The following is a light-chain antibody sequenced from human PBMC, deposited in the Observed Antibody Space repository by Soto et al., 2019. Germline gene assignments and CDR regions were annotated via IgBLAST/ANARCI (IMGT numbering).Light chain of an antibody. J-gene: IGKJ1*01. V-gene: IGKV3-15*01. Sequence: IVMTTSPGTLPMSPGDRATLSCRASPTVATNVAWYQQKPGQAPRLLIYGASIRATGVPARFSGSGSGTEFTLTIDSLQSEDFAVFYCHQATSGLRTFGRGTRGEV. CDR3: HQATSGLRT. CDR2: GAS. CDR1: PTVATN.